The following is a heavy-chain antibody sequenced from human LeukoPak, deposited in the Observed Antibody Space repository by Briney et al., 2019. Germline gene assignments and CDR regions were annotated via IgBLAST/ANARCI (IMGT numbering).Heavy chain of an antibody. Sequence: PSETLSLTCTVSGGSIISSTYYWGWIRQPPGKGLEWIGSLYYRGSTYYNPSLKSRVNIALDASTTQLSLSSVTAADTAWYYCARHSRGPPSRSAFDYWGQGTLVTVSS. J-gene: IGHJ4*02. D-gene: IGHD1-14*01. CDR3: ARHSRGPPSRSAFDY. CDR2: LYYRGST. V-gene: IGHV4-39*01. CDR1: GGSIISSTYY.